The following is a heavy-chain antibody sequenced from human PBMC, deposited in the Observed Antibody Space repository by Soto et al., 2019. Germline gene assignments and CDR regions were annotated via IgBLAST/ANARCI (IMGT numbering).Heavy chain of an antibody. V-gene: IGHV1-69*12. CDR2: IIPIFGTA. J-gene: IGHJ4*02. D-gene: IGHD1-7*01. Sequence: QVQLVQSGAEVKKPGSSVKVSYKASGGTFSSYAISWVRQAPGQGLEWMGGIIPIFGTANYAQKFQGRVTITADESTSTAYMELSSLRSEDTAVYYCARNLGLELTTSVDYWGQGTLVTVSS. CDR3: ARNLGLELTTSVDY. CDR1: GGTFSSYA.